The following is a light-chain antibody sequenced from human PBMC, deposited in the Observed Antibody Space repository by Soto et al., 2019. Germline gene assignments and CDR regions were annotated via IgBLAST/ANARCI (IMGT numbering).Light chain of an antibody. CDR1: QSVSSSY. CDR3: QQRSNWSLSIP. CDR2: DAS. Sequence: EIGLTLSLGTLSLTPGERATLSCRASQSVSSSYLAWYQQKPGQAPRLLIYDASNRATGIPARFSGSGSGTDFTLTISSLEPEDFAVYYCQQRSNWSLSIPSGQGTRLEI. J-gene: IGKJ5*01. V-gene: IGKV3-11*01.